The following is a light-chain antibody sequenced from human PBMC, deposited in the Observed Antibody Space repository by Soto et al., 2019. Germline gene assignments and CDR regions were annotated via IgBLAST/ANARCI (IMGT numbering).Light chain of an antibody. J-gene: IGKJ5*01. CDR1: QSVSIN. CDR2: GAS. Sequence: EIVMTQSPVTLSLFLGERATVSCRASQSVSINLAWYQQKAGQAPRLLIYGASTRATGIPARFSGSGSGTEFPLTISGLQSEDFAVYYCQQYNNWPLTFGQGTLLEIK. V-gene: IGKV3D-15*01. CDR3: QQYNNWPLT.